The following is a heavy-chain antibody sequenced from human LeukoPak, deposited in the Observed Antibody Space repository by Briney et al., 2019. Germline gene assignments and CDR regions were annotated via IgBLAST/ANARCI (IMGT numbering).Heavy chain of an antibody. CDR3: ARDSSEGKRAAAASFDY. D-gene: IGHD6-13*01. V-gene: IGHV4-4*07. CDR2: IYTSGST. Sequence: SDTLSLTCTVSGGSISSYYWRWIRQPAGKGLEWIGRIYTSGSTNYNPSLKSRVTMSVDTSKNQVSLKLSSVTAADTAVYYCARDSSEGKRAAAASFDYWGQGTLVTVSS. CDR1: GGSISSYY. J-gene: IGHJ4*02.